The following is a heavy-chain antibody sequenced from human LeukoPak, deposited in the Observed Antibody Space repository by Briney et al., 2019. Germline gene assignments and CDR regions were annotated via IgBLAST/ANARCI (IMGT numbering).Heavy chain of an antibody. J-gene: IGHJ4*02. CDR1: GGSFSGYY. CDR2: INHSGST. V-gene: IGHV4-34*01. Sequence: PSETLSLTCAVYGGSFSGYYWSWIRQPPRKGLEWIGEINHSGSTNYNPSLKSRVTISVDTSKNQFSLRLSSVTAADTAVYYCARARRGSSWYNWGQGTLVTVSS. CDR3: ARARRGSSWYN. D-gene: IGHD6-13*01.